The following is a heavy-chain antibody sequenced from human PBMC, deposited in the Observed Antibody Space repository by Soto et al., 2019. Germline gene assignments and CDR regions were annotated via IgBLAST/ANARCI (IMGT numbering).Heavy chain of an antibody. Sequence: QVQLVQSGAEVKKPGASVKVSCKASGYTFTSYAMLWVRQAPGQRLEWMGWINAGNGNTKYSQKFQGRVTITRDTSASTAYMELSSLRSEDTAVYYCARDGLAAAGTVDWGQGTLVTVSS. CDR1: GYTFTSYA. V-gene: IGHV1-3*01. CDR2: INAGNGNT. CDR3: ARDGLAAAGTVD. D-gene: IGHD6-13*01. J-gene: IGHJ4*02.